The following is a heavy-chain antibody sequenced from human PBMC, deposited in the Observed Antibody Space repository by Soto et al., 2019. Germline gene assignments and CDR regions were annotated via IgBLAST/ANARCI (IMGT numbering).Heavy chain of an antibody. CDR3: ARDRQQLWFDS. CDR2: IYYSGST. J-gene: IGHJ5*01. CDR1: GGSITSGAYY. D-gene: IGHD5-18*01. V-gene: IGHV4-31*03. Sequence: QVQLQESGPGLVKPSQTLSLTCTVSGGSITSGAYYWSWIRQYPGKGLEWVGYIYYSGSTYYNPSLTSRVTISVDTSKNQFSLKLSSVTAADTAVYYCARDRQQLWFDSWGQGTLVTVSS.